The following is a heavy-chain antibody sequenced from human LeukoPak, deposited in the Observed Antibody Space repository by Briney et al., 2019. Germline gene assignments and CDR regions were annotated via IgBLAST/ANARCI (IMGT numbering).Heavy chain of an antibody. Sequence: GASVKVSCKPSGYTFTSFGISWVRQAPGQGLEWMGWIGAYNGDTNYAQKFQGRVTMTTDTSTSTAYMDLRSLRSDDTAVYYCTRDHCRGDNRPSFDYWGQGTLVTVSS. D-gene: IGHD2-21*01. CDR2: IGAYNGDT. CDR1: GYTFTSFG. J-gene: IGHJ4*02. CDR3: TRDHCRGDNRPSFDY. V-gene: IGHV1-18*04.